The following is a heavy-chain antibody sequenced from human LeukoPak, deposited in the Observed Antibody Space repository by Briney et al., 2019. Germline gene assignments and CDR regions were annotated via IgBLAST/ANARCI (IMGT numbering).Heavy chain of an antibody. J-gene: IGHJ6*03. CDR3: ASTFSDFWSGSYYYYYYMDV. CDR1: GGTFSSYA. Sequence: ASVKVSCKASGGTFSSYAISWVRQAPGQGLEWVGGIIPIFGTANYAQKFQGRVTITTDESTSTDYMELSSLRSEDTAVYYCASTFSDFWSGSYYYYYYMDVWGKGTTVTVSS. V-gene: IGHV1-69*05. CDR2: IIPIFGTA. D-gene: IGHD3-3*01.